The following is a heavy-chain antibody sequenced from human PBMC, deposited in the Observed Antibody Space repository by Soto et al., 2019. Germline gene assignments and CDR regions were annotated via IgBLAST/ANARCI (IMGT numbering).Heavy chain of an antibody. V-gene: IGHV1-3*01. CDR2: INAGNGNT. CDR3: ARGPGGPDGPGYY. J-gene: IGHJ4*02. D-gene: IGHD2-15*01. CDR1: GYTFTSYA. Sequence: QVQLVQSGAEVKKPGASVKVSCKASGYTFTSYAMHWVRQAPGQRLEWMGWINAGNGNTKYSQKFQGRVTITRDTSASTAHMELSSLRSEDAGVYYCARGPGGPDGPGYYWGQGTLVTVSS.